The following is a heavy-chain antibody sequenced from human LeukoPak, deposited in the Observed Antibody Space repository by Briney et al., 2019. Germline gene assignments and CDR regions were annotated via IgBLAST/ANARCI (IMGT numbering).Heavy chain of an antibody. J-gene: IGHJ5*02. V-gene: IGHV3-20*04. Sequence: PGGSLRLSCAASGFTFDDYGMSWVRQAPGKGLEWVSGINWNGGSTGYADSVKGRFTISRDNAKNSLYLRMNSLRAEDTALYYCASLYYYDSSGHPWGQGTLVTVSS. CDR3: ASLYYYDSSGHP. CDR2: INWNGGST. CDR1: GFTFDDYG. D-gene: IGHD3-22*01.